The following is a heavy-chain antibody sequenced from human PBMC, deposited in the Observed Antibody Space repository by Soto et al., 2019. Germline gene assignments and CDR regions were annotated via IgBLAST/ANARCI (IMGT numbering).Heavy chain of an antibody. CDR3: TTKGKIAAAGTGMDV. D-gene: IGHD6-13*01. Sequence: GGSMRLSCAASGFTFSNAWMNWVRQAPGKGLEWVGRIKSKTDGGTTDYAAPVKGRFTISRDDSKNTLYLQMNSLKTEDTAVYYCTTKGKIAAAGTGMDVWGQGTTVTVSS. J-gene: IGHJ6*02. CDR1: GFTFSNAW. CDR2: IKSKTDGGTT. V-gene: IGHV3-15*07.